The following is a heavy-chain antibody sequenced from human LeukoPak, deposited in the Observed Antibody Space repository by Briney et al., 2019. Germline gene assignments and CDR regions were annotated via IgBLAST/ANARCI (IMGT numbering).Heavy chain of an antibody. V-gene: IGHV3-23*01. CDR1: GFTFSTYT. J-gene: IGHJ4*02. CDR3: AKAAFSRTSYFDY. D-gene: IGHD3-3*02. Sequence: PGGSLRLSCAASGFTFSTYTMSWVRQAPGKGLEWVSAISGSGGNTYYADSVKGRFTISRDNSKNTLYLQMDSLRADATAVYYCAKAAFSRTSYFDYWGQGTLVTASS. CDR2: ISGSGGNT.